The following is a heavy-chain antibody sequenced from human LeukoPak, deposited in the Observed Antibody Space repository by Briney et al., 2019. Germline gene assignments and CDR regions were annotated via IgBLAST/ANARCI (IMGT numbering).Heavy chain of an antibody. CDR3: AREGVVVADI. V-gene: IGHV1-46*01. Sequence: ASAKVSCKASGYTFTSYYMHWVRQAPGQGLEWMGIINPSGGSTSYAQKFQGRVTMTRDMSTSTVYMELSSLRSEDTAVYYCAREGVVVADIWGQGTMVTVSS. D-gene: IGHD3-22*01. J-gene: IGHJ3*02. CDR1: GYTFTSYY. CDR2: INPSGGST.